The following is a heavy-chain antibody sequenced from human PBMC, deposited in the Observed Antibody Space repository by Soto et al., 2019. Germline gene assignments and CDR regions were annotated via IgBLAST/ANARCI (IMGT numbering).Heavy chain of an antibody. Sequence: QVQLVQSGAEVKKPGSSVKVSCKASGGTFSSYAISWVRQAPGQGLEWMGGIIPIFGTANYAQKFQGRVTITADESTSTAYMELSSLRSEDTAVYYCARSEFWSGSPHPENWFDPWGQGTLVTVSS. CDR2: IIPIFGTA. J-gene: IGHJ5*02. V-gene: IGHV1-69*01. D-gene: IGHD3-3*01. CDR3: ARSEFWSGSPHPENWFDP. CDR1: GGTFSSYA.